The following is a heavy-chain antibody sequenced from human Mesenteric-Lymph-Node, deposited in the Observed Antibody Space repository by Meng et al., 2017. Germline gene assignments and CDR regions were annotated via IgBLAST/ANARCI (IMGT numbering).Heavy chain of an antibody. D-gene: IGHD3-3*01. V-gene: IGHV1-8*01. CDR1: GYTLTIYE. CDR2: INPNSGNT. J-gene: IGHJ4*02. CDR3: ARFTSLTIFGAGGDY. Sequence: VRLVHLGGRGRTPGASWKCPCNASGYTLTIYETNWVGQATEKGLKWMGWINPNSGNTGYAQKFQGRVTMTRNTSISTAYMELSSLRSEATAVYYCARFTSLTIFGAGGDYWGQGTLVTVSS.